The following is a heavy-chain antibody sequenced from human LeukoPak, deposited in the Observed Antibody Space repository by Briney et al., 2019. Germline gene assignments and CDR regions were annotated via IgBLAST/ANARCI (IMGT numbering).Heavy chain of an antibody. D-gene: IGHD5-18*01. CDR2: TYYRSKWYN. Sequence: SQTLSLTCAISGVSVSSNSAAWNWIRQSPSRGLEWLGRTYYRSKWYNDYAVSVKSRITINPDTSKNQFSLQLNSVTPEDTAVYYCARVDPTRGYSFYYFDYWGQGTLVTVSS. V-gene: IGHV6-1*01. J-gene: IGHJ4*02. CDR1: GVSVSSNSAA. CDR3: ARVDPTRGYSFYYFDY.